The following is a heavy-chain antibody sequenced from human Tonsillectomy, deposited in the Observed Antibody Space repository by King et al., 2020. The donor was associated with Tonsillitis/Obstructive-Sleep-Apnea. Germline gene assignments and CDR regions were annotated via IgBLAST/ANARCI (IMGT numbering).Heavy chain of an antibody. D-gene: IGHD3-22*01. CDR3: ARDVSESSDYYDAFVI. V-gene: IGHV3-53*01. J-gene: IGHJ3*02. CDR2: IYSGATT. Sequence: VQLVESGGGLIQPGGSLRLSCAVSGFTISSNYMSWVRQAPGKGLEWVSVIYSGATTRYAASVKGRFTISRDNSKNTLYLQMNSLRAEDTAVYYCARDVSESSDYYDAFVIWGQGTMVTVPS. CDR1: GFTISSNY.